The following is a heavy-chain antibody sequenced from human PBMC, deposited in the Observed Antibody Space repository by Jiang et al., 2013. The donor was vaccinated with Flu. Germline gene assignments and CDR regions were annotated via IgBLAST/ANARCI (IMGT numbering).Heavy chain of an antibody. CDR2: IYYTGST. J-gene: IGHJ6*02. CDR1: GSISSSRDY. D-gene: IGHD2-15*01. V-gene: IGHV4-39*01. CDR3: ARHSGGSYYHGMDV. Sequence: KPSETPVPHLHCLCGSISSSRDYWGWIRQPPGKGLEWIGSIYYTGSTYYSPSLKSRVTISVDTPKNQVSLKLSSVTAADTAVYYCARHSGGSYYHGMDVWGQGTTVTVSS.